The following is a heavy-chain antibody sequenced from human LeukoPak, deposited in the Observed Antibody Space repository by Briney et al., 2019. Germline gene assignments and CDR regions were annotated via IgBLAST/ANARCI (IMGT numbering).Heavy chain of an antibody. CDR3: ARAPRMVYFDY. Sequence: GGSLRLSCAASGFTVSSNYMTWVRQAPGKELEWVSVLYSGGSTYYADSVKGRFTISRDNSKNTLYLQMNSLRAEDTAVYYCARAPRMVYFDYWGQGTLVTVSS. D-gene: IGHD2-15*01. CDR2: LYSGGST. CDR1: GFTVSSNY. J-gene: IGHJ4*02. V-gene: IGHV3-53*01.